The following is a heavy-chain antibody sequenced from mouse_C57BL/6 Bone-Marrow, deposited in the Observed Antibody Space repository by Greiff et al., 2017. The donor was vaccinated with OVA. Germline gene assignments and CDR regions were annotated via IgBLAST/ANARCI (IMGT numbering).Heavy chain of an antibody. CDR3: ARWCLYYYGSSVFDY. CDR1: GYTFTSYW. D-gene: IGHD1-1*01. Sequence: QVQLQQSGAELVKPGASVKLSCKASGYTFTSYWMHWVKQRPGQGLEWIGMIHPNSGSTNYNEKFKSKATLTVDKSSSTAYMQLSSLTSEDSAVYYCARWCLYYYGSSVFDYWGQGTTLTVSS. J-gene: IGHJ2*01. CDR2: IHPNSGST. V-gene: IGHV1-64*01.